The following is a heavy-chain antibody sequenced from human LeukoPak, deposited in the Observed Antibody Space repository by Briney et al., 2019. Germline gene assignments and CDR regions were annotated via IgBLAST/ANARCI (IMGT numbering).Heavy chain of an antibody. CDR1: GFTFSSYE. Sequence: PGGSLRLSCAASGFTFSSYEMNWVRQAPGKGLEWVSYISSSGSTIYYADSVKGRFTISRDNAKNSLYLQMNSLRAEDTAVYYCARENSSGWANWFDPWGQGTLVTVSS. D-gene: IGHD6-19*01. V-gene: IGHV3-48*03. J-gene: IGHJ5*02. CDR2: ISSSGSTI. CDR3: ARENSSGWANWFDP.